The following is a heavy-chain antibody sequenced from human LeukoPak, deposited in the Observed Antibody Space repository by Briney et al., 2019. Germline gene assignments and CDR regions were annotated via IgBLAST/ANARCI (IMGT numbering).Heavy chain of an antibody. J-gene: IGHJ6*02. CDR3: ARELGGRFCTNGVCLGYGMDV. CDR2: IYTSGST. Sequence: SETLSLTCTVSGGSISSYYWSWIRQPAGKGLEWIGRIYTSGSTNYNPSLKSRVTMSADTSKNQFSLKLSSVAAADTAVYYCARELGGRFCTNGVCLGYGMDVWGQGTTVTVSS. V-gene: IGHV4-4*07. D-gene: IGHD2-8*01. CDR1: GGSISSYY.